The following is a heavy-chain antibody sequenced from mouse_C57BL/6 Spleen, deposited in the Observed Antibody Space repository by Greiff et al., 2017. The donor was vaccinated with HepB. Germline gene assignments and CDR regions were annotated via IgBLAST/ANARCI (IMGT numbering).Heavy chain of an antibody. CDR2: ISSGSSTI. V-gene: IGHV5-17*01. Sequence: EVKLMESGGGLVKPGGSLKLSCAASGFTFSDYGMHWVRQAPEKGLEWVAYISSGSSTIYYADTVKGRFTISSDNAKNTLFLPMTSLRSEDTAMYYCARAYDYVLFAYWGQGTLVTVSA. J-gene: IGHJ3*01. CDR1: GFTFSDYG. D-gene: IGHD2-4*01. CDR3: ARAYDYVLFAY.